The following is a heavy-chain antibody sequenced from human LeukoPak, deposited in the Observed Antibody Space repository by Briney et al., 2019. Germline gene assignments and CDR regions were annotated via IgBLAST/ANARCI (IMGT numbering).Heavy chain of an antibody. CDR2: IYNSGST. Sequence: SESLSLTCTVSGGSITNYYWSWIRQPPGKGLEWIGYIYNSGSTNYNPSLKSRVTISVDTSKNQFTLKLSSLTPADTAVYYCARYNDNFDYWGQGTLVTVSS. CDR1: GGSITNYY. D-gene: IGHD3-22*01. J-gene: IGHJ4*02. CDR3: ARYNDNFDY. V-gene: IGHV4-59*01.